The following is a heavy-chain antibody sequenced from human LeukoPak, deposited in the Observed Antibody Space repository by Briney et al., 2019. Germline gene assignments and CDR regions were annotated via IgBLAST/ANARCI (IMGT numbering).Heavy chain of an antibody. D-gene: IGHD3-10*01. J-gene: IGHJ4*02. Sequence: GGSLRLSCAASGFTASSNYMSWVRQAPGKGLEWVSVIYSGGSTYYADSVKGRFTISRDNAKNSLYLQMNSLRGEDTAVYYCARDPEHYGSGSYLDYWGQGSLVTVSS. CDR2: IYSGGST. CDR1: GFTASSNY. CDR3: ARDPEHYGSGSYLDY. V-gene: IGHV3-53*01.